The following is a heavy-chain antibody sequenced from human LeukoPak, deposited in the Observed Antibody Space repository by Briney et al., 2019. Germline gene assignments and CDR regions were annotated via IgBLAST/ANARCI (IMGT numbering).Heavy chain of an antibody. CDR2: SRAKGDSYST. Sequence: GGSLRLSCAASGFPFSTYYMDWVRQAPGKGLEWVGLSRAKGDSYSTEYAASVKGRFSILRDESENSMYLQMNSLKTKDTAVYFCVREYFYGMDVWGQGTTVTVSS. CDR1: GFPFSTYY. J-gene: IGHJ6*02. CDR3: VREYFYGMDV. V-gene: IGHV3-72*01.